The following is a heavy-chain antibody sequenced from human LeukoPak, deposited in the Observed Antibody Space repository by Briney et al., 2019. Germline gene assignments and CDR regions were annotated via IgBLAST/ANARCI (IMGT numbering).Heavy chain of an antibody. Sequence: GGSLRLSCAASGFTFSSYAMHWARQAPGKGLEWVAFIRYDGSNKYYADSVKGRFTISRDNSKNTLYLQMNSLRAEDTAVYYCARAPGYGAAYYFDYWGQGTLVTVSS. CDR3: ARAPGYGAAYYFDY. CDR2: IRYDGSNK. D-gene: IGHD1-1*01. J-gene: IGHJ4*02. CDR1: GFTFSSYA. V-gene: IGHV3-30*02.